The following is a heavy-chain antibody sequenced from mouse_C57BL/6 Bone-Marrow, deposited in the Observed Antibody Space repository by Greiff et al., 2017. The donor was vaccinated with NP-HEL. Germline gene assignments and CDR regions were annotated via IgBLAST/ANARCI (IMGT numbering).Heavy chain of an antibody. Sequence: VQLQQSGTVLARPGASVKMSCKTSGYTFTSYWMHWVKQRPGQGLEWIGAIYPGNSDTSYNQKFKGKAKLTAVTSASTAYMELSSLTNEDSAVYYCTRWTNWAYAMDDWGQGTSVTVSS. J-gene: IGHJ4*01. V-gene: IGHV1-5*01. CDR1: GYTFTSYW. D-gene: IGHD4-1*01. CDR3: TRWTNWAYAMDD. CDR2: IYPGNSDT.